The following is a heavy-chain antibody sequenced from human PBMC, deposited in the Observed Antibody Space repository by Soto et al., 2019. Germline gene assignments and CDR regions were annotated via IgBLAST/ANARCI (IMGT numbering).Heavy chain of an antibody. J-gene: IGHJ4*02. D-gene: IGHD3-9*01. CDR1: GFTFSSYA. CDR2: ISGSGGST. CDR3: ASSWLRYFDWLLPLDY. Sequence: GGSLRLSCAASGFTFSSYAMSWVRQAPGKGLEWVSAISGSGGSTYYADSVKGRFTISRDNSKNTLYLQMNSLRAEDTAVYYCASSWLRYFDWLLPLDYWGQGTLVTVSS. V-gene: IGHV3-23*01.